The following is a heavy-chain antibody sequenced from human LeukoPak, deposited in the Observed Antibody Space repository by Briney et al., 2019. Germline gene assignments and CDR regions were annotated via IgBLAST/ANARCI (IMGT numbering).Heavy chain of an antibody. CDR1: EFTFSNYW. J-gene: IGHJ5*02. CDR2: IKQDGSEK. D-gene: IGHD3-3*01. V-gene: IGHV3-7*01. Sequence: PGGSLRLSCAASEFTFSNYWMSWVRQAPGKGLEWVANIKQDGSEKYYVDSVKGRFTISRDNAKNSLYLQMNSLRAEDTAVYYCAREVFDFWSGYRNWFDPWGQGTLVTVSS. CDR3: AREVFDFWSGYRNWFDP.